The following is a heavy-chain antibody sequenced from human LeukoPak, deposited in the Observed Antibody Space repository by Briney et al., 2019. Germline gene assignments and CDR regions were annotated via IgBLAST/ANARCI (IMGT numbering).Heavy chain of an antibody. CDR2: IYYSGST. V-gene: IGHV4-39*01. CDR3: ARHLEAHYDFWSGYYYYYGMDV. Sequence: SETLSLTCTVSGGSISSSSYYWGWIRQPPGKGLEWIGSIYYSGSTYYNPSLKSRVTISVDTSKDQFSLKLSSVTAADTAVYYCARHLEAHYDFWSGYYYYYGMDVWGQGTTVTVSS. CDR1: GGSISSSSYY. D-gene: IGHD3-3*01. J-gene: IGHJ6*02.